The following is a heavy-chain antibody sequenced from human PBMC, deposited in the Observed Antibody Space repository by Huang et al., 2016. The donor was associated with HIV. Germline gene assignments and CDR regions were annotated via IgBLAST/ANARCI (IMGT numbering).Heavy chain of an antibody. CDR3: ARHFSYYDSSGYTPWDAFDI. V-gene: IGHV4-39*01. D-gene: IGHD3-22*01. Sequence: QLQLQGSGPGLVKPSETLSLTCTVSGGSITSSSYYWGWIRQPPGKGLEWVGSIYYSGSPDYNPALKSRVTVSVDPSKNQFSLKLSSVTAADTAVYYCARHFSYYDSSGYTPWDAFDIWGQGTMVTVSS. J-gene: IGHJ3*02. CDR2: IYYSGSP. CDR1: GGSITSSSYY.